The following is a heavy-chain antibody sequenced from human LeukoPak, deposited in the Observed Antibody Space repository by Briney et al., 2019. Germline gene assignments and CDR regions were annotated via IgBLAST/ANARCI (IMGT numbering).Heavy chain of an antibody. CDR3: ARVEAVYYYGSASPYSPY. V-gene: IGHV3-23*01. CDR1: GFTFSSYG. CDR2: ISGSGGST. Sequence: PGGTLRLSCAASGFTFSSYGMSWVRQAPGKGLEWVSAISGSGGSTYYADSVRGRFTISRDNSKNTLYLQMNSLRPEDTAVYYCARVEAVYYYGSASPYSPYWGQGTLVTVSS. D-gene: IGHD3-10*01. J-gene: IGHJ4*02.